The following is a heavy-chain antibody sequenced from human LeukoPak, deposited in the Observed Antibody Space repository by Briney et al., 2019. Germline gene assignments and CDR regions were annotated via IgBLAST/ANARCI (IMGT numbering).Heavy chain of an antibody. J-gene: IGHJ6*02. CDR3: TRHDVVAVIGHGMAV. Sequence: SETLSLTCTVSGASIGSYYWSWIRQPPGKGLEWIGYISQNGYTKYTPSLKSRVTISRDTSENQFSLILSSVTAADTAVYYCTRHDVVAVIGHGMAVWGQGTTVTVSS. CDR2: ISQNGYT. D-gene: IGHD2-15*01. V-gene: IGHV4-59*08. CDR1: GASIGSYY.